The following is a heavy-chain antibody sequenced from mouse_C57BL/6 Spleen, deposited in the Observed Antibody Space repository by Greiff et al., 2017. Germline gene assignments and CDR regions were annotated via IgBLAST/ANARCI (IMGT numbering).Heavy chain of an antibody. J-gene: IGHJ2*01. V-gene: IGHV1-59*01. CDR3: ARGRIPAGGYFDY. Sequence: VQLQQPGAELVRPGTSVKLSCKASGYTFTSYWMHWVKQRPGQGLEWIGVIDPSDSYTNYNQKFKGKATLTVDTSSSTAYMQLSSLTSEDSAVYYCARGRIPAGGYFDYWGQGTTLTVSS. CDR1: GYTFTSYW. CDR2: IDPSDSYT.